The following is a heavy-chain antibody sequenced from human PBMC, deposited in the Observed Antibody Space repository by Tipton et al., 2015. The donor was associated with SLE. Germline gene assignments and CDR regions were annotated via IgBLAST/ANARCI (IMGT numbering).Heavy chain of an antibody. V-gene: IGHV3-7*01. J-gene: IGHJ3*02. CDR2: IKQDGSEK. Sequence: SLRLSCAASGFIFSNSLISWVRQAPGRGLEWVANIKQDGSEKSYVDSVEGRFTISRDNAKNSAYLQMNSLRAEDTAVYYCAKDSAVIDAFDIWGQGTMVTVSS. D-gene: IGHD4-11*01. CDR1: GFIFSNSL. CDR3: AKDSAVIDAFDI.